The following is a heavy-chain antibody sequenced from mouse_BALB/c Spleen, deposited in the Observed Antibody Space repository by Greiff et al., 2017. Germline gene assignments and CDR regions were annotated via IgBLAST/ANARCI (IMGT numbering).Heavy chain of an antibody. D-gene: IGHD1-1*01. CDR3: ARYGSRGYFDV. CDR1: GFTFSSYA. CDR2: ISSGGST. Sequence: EVHLVESGGGLVKPGGSLKLSCAASGFTFSSYAMSWVRQTPEKRLEWVASISSGGSTYYPDSVKGRFTISRDNARNILYLQMSSLRSEDTAMYYCARYGSRGYFDVWGAGTTVTVSS. V-gene: IGHV5-6-5*01. J-gene: IGHJ1*01.